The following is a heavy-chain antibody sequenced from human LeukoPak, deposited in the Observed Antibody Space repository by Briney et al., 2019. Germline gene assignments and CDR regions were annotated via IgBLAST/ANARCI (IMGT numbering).Heavy chain of an antibody. D-gene: IGHD6-6*01. Sequence: GGSRRLSCAASGFTFSSYAMSWVRQAPGKGLEWVSAISGSGFTYYADSVKGRFTISRDNSKNTLYLQMNSLRAEDTAVYYCARGLYSSSPWGQGTLVTVSS. J-gene: IGHJ4*02. CDR1: GFTFSSYA. V-gene: IGHV3-23*01. CDR3: ARGLYSSSP. CDR2: ISGSGFT.